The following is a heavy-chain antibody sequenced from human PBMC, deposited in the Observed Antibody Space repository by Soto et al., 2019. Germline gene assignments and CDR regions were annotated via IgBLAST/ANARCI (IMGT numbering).Heavy chain of an antibody. J-gene: IGHJ4*02. CDR3: TRGRYGDY. CDR1: GYTFTSYG. Sequence: QGHLVQSGAEVKKPGASVKVSCKASGYTFTSYGITWVRQAPGQGLEWMGWISAHKGNTDYAQKLQGRVIVTRDTPTSTAYMELRSLISDDTAVYYCTRGRYGDYWGQGARVTVSS. D-gene: IGHD1-1*01. V-gene: IGHV1-18*01. CDR2: ISAHKGNT.